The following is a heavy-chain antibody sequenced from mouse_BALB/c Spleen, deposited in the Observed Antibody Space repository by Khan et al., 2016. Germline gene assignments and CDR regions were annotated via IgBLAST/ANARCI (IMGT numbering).Heavy chain of an antibody. Sequence: VQLQQSGAELVKPGASVKLSCTASGFNIKGTYVHWVKQRHEQGLEWIGRIDPANGNAEYDPKFQGKATITADTSSNTAYLQLSSLTSEDTAVYYCTRSGVGPHFDYWGQGTTLTVSS. V-gene: IGHV14-3*02. CDR2: IDPANGNA. D-gene: IGHD3-2*02. CDR3: TRSGVGPHFDY. J-gene: IGHJ2*01. CDR1: GFNIKGTY.